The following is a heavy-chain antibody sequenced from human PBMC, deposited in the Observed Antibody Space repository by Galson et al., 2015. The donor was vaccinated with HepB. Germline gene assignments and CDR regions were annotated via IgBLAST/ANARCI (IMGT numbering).Heavy chain of an antibody. V-gene: IGHV3-30-3*01. D-gene: IGHD3-10*01. CDR1: GFTFSSYA. CDR3: ARVGGSRRFDFDY. CDR2: ISYDGSNK. J-gene: IGHJ4*02. Sequence: SLRLSCAASGFTFSSYAMHWVRQAPGKGLEWVAVISYDGSNKYYADSVKGRFTISRDNSKNTLYLQMNSLRAEDTAVYYCARVGGSRRFDFDYWGQGTLVTVSS.